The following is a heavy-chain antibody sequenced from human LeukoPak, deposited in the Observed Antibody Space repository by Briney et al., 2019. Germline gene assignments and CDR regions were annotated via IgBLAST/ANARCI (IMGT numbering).Heavy chain of an antibody. Sequence: ASVKVSCKASGYTFTGYYMHWVRQAPGQGLEWMGWINPNSGGTNYAQKFQGRVTMTRDTSISTAYMELSSLRSEDTAVYYCARGAWGYYYDSSVAFGYWGQGTLVTVSS. CDR2: INPNSGGT. J-gene: IGHJ4*02. D-gene: IGHD3-22*01. V-gene: IGHV1-2*02. CDR1: GYTFTGYY. CDR3: ARGAWGYYYDSSVAFGY.